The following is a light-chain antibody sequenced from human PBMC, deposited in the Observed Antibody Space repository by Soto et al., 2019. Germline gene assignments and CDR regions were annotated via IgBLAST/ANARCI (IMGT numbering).Light chain of an antibody. CDR3: QHYGWSPPLT. CDR1: QSLSRTY. J-gene: IGKJ4*01. CDR2: GAS. Sequence: ENVLTQSPGTLSLSPGDRATLSCRASQSLSRTYIAWSRQQPGQAPRLLIYGASNSATGIPDRFSGSGSGTDFTLTISRLESEDFAVFYCQHYGWSPPLTFGGGIKVEIK. V-gene: IGKV3-20*01.